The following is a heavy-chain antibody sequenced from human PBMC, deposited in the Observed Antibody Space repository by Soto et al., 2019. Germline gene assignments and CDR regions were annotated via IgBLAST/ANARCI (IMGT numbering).Heavy chain of an antibody. V-gene: IGHV3-74*01. CDR2: VNFDGRTT. J-gene: IGHJ6*02. CDR3: GRGIQIYYVVDF. D-gene: IGHD5-18*01. CDR1: GFTLSNYW. Sequence: EVQLVESGGGLVQPGGSLRVSCAASGFTLSNYWMHWVRLVPGKGLVWVSRVNFDGRTTNYADSVKGRLTISRDNTMNAGYLQMNSLRAEDTGVYYCGRGIQIYYVVDFLGQGTTVTVSS.